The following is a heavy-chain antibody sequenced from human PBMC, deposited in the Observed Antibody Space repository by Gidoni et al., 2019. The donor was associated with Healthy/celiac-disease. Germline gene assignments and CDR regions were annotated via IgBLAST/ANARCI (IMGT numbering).Heavy chain of an antibody. V-gene: IGHV3-11*05. CDR3: ARVRAAAGEYYFDY. CDR1: GFTFSDYY. J-gene: IGHJ4*02. Sequence: QVQLVESGGGLVKPGGSLRLSCAASGFTFSDYYMSWIRQAPGKGLEWVSYISSSSSYTNYADSVKGRFTISRDNAKNSLYLQMNSLRAEDTAVYYCARVRAAAGEYYFDYWGQGTLVTVSS. D-gene: IGHD6-13*01. CDR2: ISSSSSYT.